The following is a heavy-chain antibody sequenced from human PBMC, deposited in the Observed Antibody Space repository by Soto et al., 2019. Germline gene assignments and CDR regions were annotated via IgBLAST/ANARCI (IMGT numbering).Heavy chain of an antibody. CDR2: IYHSGST. Sequence: PSETLSLTCAVSGVSITDYYWSWIRQPPGKGLEWIGYIYHSGSTYYNPSLKSRVTISVDTSKNQFSLKLSSVTAADTAVYYCARHVPYCSDTSHCAYGMDVWGQGTTVTVSS. CDR3: ARHVPYCSDTSHCAYGMDV. CDR1: GVSITDYY. J-gene: IGHJ6*02. V-gene: IGHV4-59*08. D-gene: IGHD2-2*01.